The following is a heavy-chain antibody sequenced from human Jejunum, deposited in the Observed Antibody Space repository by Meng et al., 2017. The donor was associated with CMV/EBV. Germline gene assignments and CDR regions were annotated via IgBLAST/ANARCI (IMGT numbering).Heavy chain of an antibody. CDR1: GFNVSSYT. J-gene: IGHJ4*02. Sequence: SGFNVSSYTMNWVRQAPGKGLEWVSSISSGSSFKFYTNSVKGRFTVSRDNAQNYLYLQMDSLRAEDTAVYYCARDRGWTADVDYWGQGTLVTVSS. CDR3: ARDRGWTADVDY. D-gene: IGHD3/OR15-3a*01. CDR2: ISSGSSFK. V-gene: IGHV3-21*06.